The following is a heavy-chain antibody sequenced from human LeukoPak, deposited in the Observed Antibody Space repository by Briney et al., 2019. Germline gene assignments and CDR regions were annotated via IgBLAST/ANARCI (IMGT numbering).Heavy chain of an antibody. Sequence: SETLSLTCTVSGVSFDDYYWSWVRQTPGKGLEWIGEINHSGYTNDNPSLKSRVTLSIDTSRKQFSLNLRSVTVADAGIYYCTRMTRGHDYWGQGTQVTVSS. CDR1: GVSFDDYY. CDR2: INHSGYT. J-gene: IGHJ4*02. V-gene: IGHV4-34*01. D-gene: IGHD4-11*01. CDR3: TRMTRGHDY.